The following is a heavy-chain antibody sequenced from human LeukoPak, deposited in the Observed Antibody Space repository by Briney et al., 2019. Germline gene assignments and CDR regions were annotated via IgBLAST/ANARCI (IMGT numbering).Heavy chain of an antibody. Sequence: EASVKVSCKVSGYTLTELSMHWVRQAPGKGLEWMGGFDPEDGETIYAQKFRGRVTMTEDTSTDTAYMELSSLRSEDTAVYYCATDHPSGSYYNPNYWGQGTLVTVSS. D-gene: IGHD3-10*01. V-gene: IGHV1-24*01. J-gene: IGHJ4*02. CDR3: ATDHPSGSYYNPNY. CDR1: GYTLTELS. CDR2: FDPEDGET.